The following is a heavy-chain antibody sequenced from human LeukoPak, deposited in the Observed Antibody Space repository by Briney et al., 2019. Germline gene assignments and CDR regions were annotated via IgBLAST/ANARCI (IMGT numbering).Heavy chain of an antibody. J-gene: IGHJ4*02. CDR3: AKKDGDYLGHPDY. CDR2: VSAGGGRT. CDR1: GFTFSTYA. V-gene: IGHV3-23*01. Sequence: GGPLRLSCAASGFTFSTYAMSWVRQAPGKGLEWVAGVSAGGGRTYYVDSVKGRFTISRDNSKNTLYLQMNSLRVEDTALYYCAKKDGDYLGHPDYWGQGTLVTVSS. D-gene: IGHD4-17*01.